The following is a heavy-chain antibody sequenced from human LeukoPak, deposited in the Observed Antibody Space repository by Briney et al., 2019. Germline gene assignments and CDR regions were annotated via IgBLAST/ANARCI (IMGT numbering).Heavy chain of an antibody. Sequence: SGPTLVKPSETLSLTCTVSGASFSSYYWSWLRQPPGKGLEWIAYIFYNGNTKYNPSLKSRVTISVDTSKNQFSLKLSSVTAADTALYYCASNSFDYYGSGSYSVDYWGQGTLVTVSS. CDR2: IFYNGNT. D-gene: IGHD3-10*01. CDR3: ASNSFDYYGSGSYSVDY. V-gene: IGHV4-59*12. J-gene: IGHJ4*02. CDR1: GASFSSYY.